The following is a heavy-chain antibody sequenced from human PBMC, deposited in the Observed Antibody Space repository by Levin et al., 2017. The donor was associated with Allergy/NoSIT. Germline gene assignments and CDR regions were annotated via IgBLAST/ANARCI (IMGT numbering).Heavy chain of an antibody. CDR2: INANSGTT. CDR3: ATPSRTNRNDGDEAFDV. Sequence: ASVKVSCKASGFTFTDYYVHWVRQAPGQGLEWVGWINANSGTTNYAQKFQGRVTMTRDTSIGTAYMELSSLRPDDSAIYYCATPSRTNRNDGDEAFDVWGQGTVVTVST. J-gene: IGHJ3*01. V-gene: IGHV1-2*02. D-gene: IGHD1-14*01. CDR1: GFTFTDYY.